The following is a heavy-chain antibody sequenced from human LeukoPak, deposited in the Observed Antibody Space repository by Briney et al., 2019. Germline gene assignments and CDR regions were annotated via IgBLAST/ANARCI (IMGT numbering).Heavy chain of an antibody. CDR1: GYTLTELS. Sequence: ASVKVSCKVSGYTLTELSMHWVRQAPGKGLEWMGGFDPEDGETIYAQKCQGRVTMTEDTSTDTAYMELSSLRSEDTAVYYCAIKVGAILLYAFDIWGQGTMVTVSS. J-gene: IGHJ3*02. CDR3: AIKVGAILLYAFDI. V-gene: IGHV1-24*01. D-gene: IGHD1-26*01. CDR2: FDPEDGET.